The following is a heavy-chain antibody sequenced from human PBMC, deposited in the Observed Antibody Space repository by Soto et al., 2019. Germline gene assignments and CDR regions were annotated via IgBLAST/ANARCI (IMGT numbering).Heavy chain of an antibody. CDR2: IIPIFGTP. J-gene: IGHJ4*02. CDR3: ARMYFHDSSGYYYYFDY. V-gene: IGHV1-69*01. Sequence: QVQLVQSGAEVKKPGSSVKVSCKASGGTFSSYAISWVRQAPGQGLEWMGGIIPIFGTPNYAQKFQGRVTTNADASTNTGYMEVSSLKSEDTAVYYCARMYFHDSSGYYYYFDYWGQGTLVTVSS. CDR1: GGTFSSYA. D-gene: IGHD3-22*01.